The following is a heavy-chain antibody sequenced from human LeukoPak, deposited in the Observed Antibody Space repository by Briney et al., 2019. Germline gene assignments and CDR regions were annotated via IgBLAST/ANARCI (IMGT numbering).Heavy chain of an antibody. CDR3: AAGGLRYHIHSLSARGDY. V-gene: IGHV4-4*02. CDR2: NYHSGST. J-gene: IGHJ4*02. CDR1: GGSIRSSNW. D-gene: IGHD2-2*01. Sequence: SETLSLTCAVSGGSIRSSNWWGWARPPPGKGLEWIGENYHSGSTNYNPSLKRRDTITGDNQENHFSSKLSSVTAADTAVYYCAAGGLRYHIHSLSARGDYWGQGTLVTVSS.